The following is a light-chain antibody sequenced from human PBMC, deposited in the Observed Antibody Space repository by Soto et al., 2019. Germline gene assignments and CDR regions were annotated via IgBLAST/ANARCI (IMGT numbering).Light chain of an antibody. CDR3: QQYNSYSGT. Sequence: DIQLTQSPCTLSASVGERVPLTWLASQSISSRLAWYQQKPGKAPKLLIYDASSLESGVPSRFSGSGSGTEFTLTISSLQPDDFATYYCQQYNSYSGTFGQGTKVDIK. CDR1: QSISSR. J-gene: IGKJ1*01. CDR2: DAS. V-gene: IGKV1-5*01.